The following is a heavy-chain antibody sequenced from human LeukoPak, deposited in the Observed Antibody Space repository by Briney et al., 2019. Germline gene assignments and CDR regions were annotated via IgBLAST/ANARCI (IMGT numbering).Heavy chain of an antibody. V-gene: IGHV4-34*01. Sequence: PSETLSLTCAVYSGSFSGYYWSWIRQPPGKGLEWIGEINHSGGTNYNSPLKSRVTMSVDTSKNQFSLKMNSVTAADTAVYFCARVGDGHNCPPDYWGQGTLVTVSS. CDR3: ARVGDGHNCPPDY. CDR2: INHSGGT. D-gene: IGHD5-24*01. CDR1: SGSFSGYY. J-gene: IGHJ4*02.